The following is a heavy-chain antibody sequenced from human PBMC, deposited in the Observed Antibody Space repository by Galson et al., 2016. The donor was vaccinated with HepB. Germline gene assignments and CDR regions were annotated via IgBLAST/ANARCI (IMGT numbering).Heavy chain of an antibody. Sequence: SLRLSCAASGFTVSSNYMNWVRQPPGKGLEWVSFIHSGGGAYYTHSVKGRFTISTDNSKNTLYLQMNSLRAEDTAVYYCASDRYYVINSWGQGTLVTVSS. D-gene: IGHD3-10*02. V-gene: IGHV3-53*01. CDR2: IHSGGGA. CDR1: GFTVSSNY. CDR3: ASDRYYVINS. J-gene: IGHJ4*02.